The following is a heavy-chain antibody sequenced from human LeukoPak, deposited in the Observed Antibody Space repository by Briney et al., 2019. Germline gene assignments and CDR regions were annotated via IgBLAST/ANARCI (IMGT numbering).Heavy chain of an antibody. Sequence: PGGSLRLSCAGSGFIFTDYWMNWVRQAPGKGLEWVASIRQDGGEKSYVDSVKGRFTISRDNTKNSLHLQIDSLRDEDTAVYYCARDGTAAGLYFDLWGQGTLVTVSS. J-gene: IGHJ4*01. CDR2: IRQDGGEK. V-gene: IGHV3-7*01. CDR3: ARDGTAAGLYFDL. CDR1: GFIFTDYW. D-gene: IGHD6-13*01.